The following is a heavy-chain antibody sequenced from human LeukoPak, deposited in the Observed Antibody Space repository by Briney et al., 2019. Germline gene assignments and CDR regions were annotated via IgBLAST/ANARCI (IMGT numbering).Heavy chain of an antibody. V-gene: IGHV1-69*05. CDR2: IIPIFGTA. CDR3: ARRLQDPLVRGVNGDNWFDP. Sequence: SVKVSCKASGGTFSSYAIIWVRQAPGQGLEWMGGIIPIFGTANYAQKFQGRVTITTDESTSTAYMELSSLRSEDTAVYYCARRLQDPLVRGVNGDNWFDPWGQGTLVTVSS. J-gene: IGHJ5*02. CDR1: GGTFSSYA. D-gene: IGHD3-10*01.